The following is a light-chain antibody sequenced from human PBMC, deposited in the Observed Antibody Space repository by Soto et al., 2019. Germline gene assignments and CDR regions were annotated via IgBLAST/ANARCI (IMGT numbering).Light chain of an antibody. CDR1: QTVGNY. J-gene: IGKJ1*01. V-gene: IGKV3-11*01. Sequence: EILMTQSPATLSVSPWEIATLSCRASQTVGNYLAWYQQKPGQAPRLLIYDASNRATGVPSRFSGGGSGTDFTLTITGLEPEDFAVYYCQQRSNWRTFGQGTKVDI. CDR2: DAS. CDR3: QQRSNWRT.